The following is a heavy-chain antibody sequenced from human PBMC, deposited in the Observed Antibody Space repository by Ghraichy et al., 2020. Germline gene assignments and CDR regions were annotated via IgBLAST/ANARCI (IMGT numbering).Heavy chain of an antibody. CDR2: INPDESST. Sequence: GGSLRLSCAASGFTFSSYWMHWVRQGPGKGLVWVSLINPDESSTNQPDSVKGRFTISRDNTKNTLYLQMNSLRAEDTAVYFCVRSPGGYYDFWGQGILVSVSS. CDR3: VRSPGGYYDF. J-gene: IGHJ4*02. D-gene: IGHD3-22*01. V-gene: IGHV3-74*01. CDR1: GFTFSSYW.